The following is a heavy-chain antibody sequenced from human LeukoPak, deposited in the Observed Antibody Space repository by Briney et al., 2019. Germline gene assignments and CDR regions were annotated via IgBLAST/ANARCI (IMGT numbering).Heavy chain of an antibody. V-gene: IGHV4-59*13. D-gene: IGHD6-6*01. Sequence: PSETLSLTCTVSGGSISTYYRNWIRQPPGKGLEWIGYIYHSGSTNYNPSLQSRVTVSVDTSKNQFSLNLNSVTAADTAVYYCARGGAARLHFQNWGQGTLVTVSS. J-gene: IGHJ1*01. CDR2: IYHSGST. CDR1: GGSISTYY. CDR3: ARGGAARLHFQN.